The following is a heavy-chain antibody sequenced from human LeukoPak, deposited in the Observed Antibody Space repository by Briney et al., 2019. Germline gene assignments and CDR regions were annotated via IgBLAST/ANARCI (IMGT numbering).Heavy chain of an antibody. J-gene: IGHJ3*02. D-gene: IGHD1-26*01. Sequence: SVKVSCKASGGTFSSYAISWVRQAPGQGLEWMGRIIPILGIANYAQKFQGRVTITADKSTSTAYMELSSLRSEDTAVYYCAKPSGVGATSPDIWGQGTMVTVSS. CDR2: IIPILGIA. CDR3: AKPSGVGATSPDI. CDR1: GGTFSSYA. V-gene: IGHV1-69*04.